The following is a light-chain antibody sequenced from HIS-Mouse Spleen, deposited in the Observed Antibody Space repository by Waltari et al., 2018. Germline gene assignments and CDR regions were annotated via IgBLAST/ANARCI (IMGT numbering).Light chain of an antibody. Sequence: DIVMTQSPDSLAVSLGERATINCKSSQSVLYSSNNKNYLAWYQQKPGQPPKLLIYWASTRESGVPSRFSGSGSGTDFTLTISSLQPEDFATYYCQQSYSTPQWTFGQGTKVEIK. J-gene: IGKJ1*01. CDR1: QSVLYSSNNKNY. CDR2: WAS. V-gene: IGKV4-1*01. CDR3: QQSYSTPQWT.